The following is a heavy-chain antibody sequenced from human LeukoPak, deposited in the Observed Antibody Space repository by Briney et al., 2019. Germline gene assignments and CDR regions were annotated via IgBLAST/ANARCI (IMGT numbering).Heavy chain of an antibody. CDR1: GYTFTSYG. D-gene: IGHD4-17*01. Sequence: GASVRVSCKASGYTFTSYGISWVRQAPGQGGEWMGWISAYNGNTNYAQKLQGRVTMTTDTSTSTAYMELRSLRSDDTAVYYCARDLYGDYATQFDYWGQGTLVTVSS. J-gene: IGHJ4*02. CDR2: ISAYNGNT. V-gene: IGHV1-18*01. CDR3: ARDLYGDYATQFDY.